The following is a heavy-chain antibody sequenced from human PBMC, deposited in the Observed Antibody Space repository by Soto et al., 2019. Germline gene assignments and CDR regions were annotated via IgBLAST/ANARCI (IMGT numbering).Heavy chain of an antibody. CDR1: GFSLSTSGVG. Sequence: QITLKESGPTLVKPTQTLTLTCTFSGFSLSTSGVGVGWVRQPPGKALEWLALIYWDDDDRYTPSLKGSLTTTKVHSKSQVVLSVTNMAPVDTGPYYWVHAGYDGGWHGLFAYWGQGTLVTVSS. D-gene: IGHD6-19*01. V-gene: IGHV2-5*02. CDR2: IYWDDDD. CDR3: VHAGYDGGWHGLFAY. J-gene: IGHJ4*02.